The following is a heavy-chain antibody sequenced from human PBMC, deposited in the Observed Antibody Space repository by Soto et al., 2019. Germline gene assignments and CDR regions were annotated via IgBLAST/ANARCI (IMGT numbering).Heavy chain of an antibody. CDR3: ATLYMVRGVRTFDY. J-gene: IGHJ4*02. CDR2: IYYTGST. CDR1: GGSISSGGYY. V-gene: IGHV4-31*01. D-gene: IGHD3-10*01. Sequence: QVQLQESGPGLVKPSQTLSLTCTVSGGSISSGGYYWSWIRQHPGKGLEWIGYIYYTGSTYYNPSLKRPVTISVDTSKNQFSLKLSSVTAAATAVYYCATLYMVRGVRTFDYWGQGTLVTVSS.